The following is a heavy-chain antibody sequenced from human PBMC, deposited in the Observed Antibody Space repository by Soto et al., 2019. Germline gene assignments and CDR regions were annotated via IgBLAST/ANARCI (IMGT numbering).Heavy chain of an antibody. D-gene: IGHD3-3*01. CDR2: ISKDGSVQ. CDR1: GFIFNRYA. Sequence: QVQLVESGGRVVQPGRSLRLSCAASGFIFNRYAIHWVRQTPGKGLEWVAVISKDGSVQYYADSVRGRFIISRDKSKETVYLEMNSLRAEDTAVFYCARSRSGAVPDSFGYCGQGTLVTVSS. J-gene: IGHJ4*02. V-gene: IGHV3-30-3*01. CDR3: ARSRSGAVPDSFGY.